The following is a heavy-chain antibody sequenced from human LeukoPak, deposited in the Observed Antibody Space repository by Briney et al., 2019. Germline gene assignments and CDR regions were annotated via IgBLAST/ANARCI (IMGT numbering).Heavy chain of an antibody. CDR3: ARRNTAMVAGLDY. CDR2: MNPNSGNT. V-gene: IGHV1-8*01. D-gene: IGHD5-18*01. J-gene: IGHJ4*02. CDR1: GYTYTTYD. Sequence: ASVKVCCEASGYTYTTYDINWVRQATGQGREWMGWMNPNSGNTGYAQKFQGRVTMTRNTSISTAFMELSGLRSEDTAVYFCARRNTAMVAGLDYWGQGSLVTVSS.